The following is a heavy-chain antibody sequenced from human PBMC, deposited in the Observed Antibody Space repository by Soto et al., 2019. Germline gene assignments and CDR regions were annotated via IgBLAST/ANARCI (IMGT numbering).Heavy chain of an antibody. Sequence: PGGSLRLSCVVSDFSFNDVWMDWVRQAPGKGLEWVGRIKSKVDGGTTDYAAPVMGRFAISRDDSKNTLYLQMNSLKTEDTALYYCTTEIRRQVVYWGQGVPVTVSS. V-gene: IGHV3-15*07. J-gene: IGHJ4*02. CDR2: IKSKVDGGTT. CDR1: DFSFNDVW. CDR3: TTEIRRQVVY.